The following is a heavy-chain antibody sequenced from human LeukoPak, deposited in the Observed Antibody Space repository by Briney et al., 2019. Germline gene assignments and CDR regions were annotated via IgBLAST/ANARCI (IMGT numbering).Heavy chain of an antibody. CDR3: AKDQVRIAAAGGFDY. J-gene: IGHJ4*02. CDR1: GLTFSSYA. D-gene: IGHD6-13*01. Sequence: GGSLRLSCAASGLTFSSYAMSWVRQAPGKGLEWVSGITGSDGGTYYSDSVKGRFTISRDNSKNTLYLQMNSLRAEDTAVYYCAKDQVRIAAAGGFDYWGQGTLVTVSS. CDR2: ITGSDGGT. V-gene: IGHV3-23*01.